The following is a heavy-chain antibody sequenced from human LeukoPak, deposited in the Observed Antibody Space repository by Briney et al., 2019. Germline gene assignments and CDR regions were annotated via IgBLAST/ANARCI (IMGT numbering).Heavy chain of an antibody. CDR2: IRYDGSNK. Sequence: GGSLRLSCAASGFTFSSYGMHWVRQAPGKGLEWVAFIRYDGSNKYYADSVKGRFTISRDNSKNTLYLQTNSLRAEDTAVYYCARENRYSYALDAFDIWGQGTMVTVSS. J-gene: IGHJ3*02. D-gene: IGHD5-18*01. CDR3: ARENRYSYALDAFDI. CDR1: GFTFSSYG. V-gene: IGHV3-30*02.